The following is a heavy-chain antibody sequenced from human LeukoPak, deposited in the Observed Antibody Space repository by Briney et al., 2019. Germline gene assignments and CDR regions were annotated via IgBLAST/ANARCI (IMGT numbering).Heavy chain of an antibody. Sequence: PSETLSLTCTVSGDSISTYYWSWIRQPPGEGLEWIGYVYYTGSTNHNPSLRSRVTISVDTSNNQFSLKMRSVTAADTAVYYCARARIAVSYFDSWGRGALVTVSS. CDR1: GDSISTYY. CDR3: ARARIAVSYFDS. CDR2: VYYTGST. J-gene: IGHJ4*02. D-gene: IGHD6-6*01. V-gene: IGHV4-59*01.